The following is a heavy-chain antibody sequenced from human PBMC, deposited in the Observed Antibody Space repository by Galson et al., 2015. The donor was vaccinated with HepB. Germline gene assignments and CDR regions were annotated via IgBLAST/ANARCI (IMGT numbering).Heavy chain of an antibody. CDR2: IIPSLDMA. CDR1: GGPFSSYT. Sequence: SVKVSCKASGGPFSSYTISWVRQAPGQGLEWMGRIIPSLDMASYAQKFQGRVTITADKVTNTAYMELSSLRSEDTALYYCARDWHTVVVTAIHNWFDPWGQGTLVTVSS. V-gene: IGHV1-69*04. J-gene: IGHJ5*02. CDR3: ARDWHTVVVTAIHNWFDP. D-gene: IGHD2-21*02.